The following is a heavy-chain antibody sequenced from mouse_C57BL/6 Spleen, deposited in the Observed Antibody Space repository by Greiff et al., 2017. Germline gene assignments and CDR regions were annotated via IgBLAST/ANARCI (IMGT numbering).Heavy chain of an antibody. CDR1: GYSITSGYY. CDR3: AREDYDYGYYAMDY. Sequence: EVQRVESGPGLVKPSQSLSLTCSVTGYSITSGYYWNWIRQFPGNKLEWMGYISYDGSNNYNPSLKNRISITRDTSKNQFFLKLNSVTTEDTATYYCAREDYDYGYYAMDYWGQGTSVTVSS. J-gene: IGHJ4*01. V-gene: IGHV3-6*01. D-gene: IGHD2-4*01. CDR2: ISYDGSN.